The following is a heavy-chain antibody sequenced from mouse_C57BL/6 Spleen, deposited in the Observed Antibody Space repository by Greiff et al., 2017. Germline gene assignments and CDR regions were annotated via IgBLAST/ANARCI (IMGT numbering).Heavy chain of an antibody. J-gene: IGHJ4*01. Sequence: QVQLQQPGAELVKPGASVKLSCKASGYTFTSYWMQWVKQRPGQGLEWIGESDPSDSYTNYNQKFKGKATLTVDTSSSTAYMQLSSLTSEDSAVYYCARNSPYAMDYWGQGTSVTVSS. V-gene: IGHV1-50*01. CDR2: SDPSDSYT. CDR1: GYTFTSYW. CDR3: ARNSPYAMDY.